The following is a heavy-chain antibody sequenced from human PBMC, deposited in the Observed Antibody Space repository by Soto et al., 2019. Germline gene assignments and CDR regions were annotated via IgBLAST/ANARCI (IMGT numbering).Heavy chain of an antibody. CDR2: ISGSGDSI. D-gene: IGHD3-9*01. V-gene: IGHV3-23*01. Sequence: GGSLRLSCAASGFTFSYYAMSWVRQAPGKGLEWVSDISGSGDSIYYADSVKGRFTISRDNAKNTLYLQMNSLRAEDTAVYYCAREMGDILTGYPQYYYYYYGMDVWGQAPTVTVSS. CDR1: GFTFSYYA. CDR3: AREMGDILTGYPQYYYYYYGMDV. J-gene: IGHJ6*02.